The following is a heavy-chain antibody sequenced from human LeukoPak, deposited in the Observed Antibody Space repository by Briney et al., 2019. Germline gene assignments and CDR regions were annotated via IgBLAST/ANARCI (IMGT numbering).Heavy chain of an antibody. CDR3: AKEHTGWSFDY. V-gene: IGHV3-30*02. CDR2: IRHDGSDT. Sequence: PGGSLRLTCTASGFTFSFYGMYWVRQAPDKGLEWVTFIRHDGSDTFYTDSVKGRFTVSRDNSRNTLFLELKSLTTEDTGVYYCAKEHTGWSFDYWGQGTVVTVSS. CDR1: GFTFSFYG. J-gene: IGHJ4*02. D-gene: IGHD6-19*01.